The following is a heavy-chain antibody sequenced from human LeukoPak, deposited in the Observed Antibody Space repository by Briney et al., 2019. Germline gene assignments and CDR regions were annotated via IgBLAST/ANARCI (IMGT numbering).Heavy chain of an antibody. V-gene: IGHV3-7*01. CDR3: ARVVGAGYFDL. J-gene: IGHJ2*01. Sequence: GGSLRPSCAASGFTFSSYWMSWVRQAPGKGLEWVANINQDGSGKYYVDSVKGRFTISRDNAKNSLYLQMNSLRAEDTAMYYCARVVGAGYFDLWGRGTLVTVSS. CDR2: INQDGSGK. CDR1: GFTFSSYW. D-gene: IGHD1-26*01.